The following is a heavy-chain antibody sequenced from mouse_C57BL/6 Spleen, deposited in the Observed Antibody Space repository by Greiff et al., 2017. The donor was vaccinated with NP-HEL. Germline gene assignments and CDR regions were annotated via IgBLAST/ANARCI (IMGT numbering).Heavy chain of an antibody. CDR2: IDPSDSYT. D-gene: IGHD2-4*01. V-gene: IGHV1-50*01. CDR1: GYTFTSYW. CDR3: ARTGLRRCCDD. Sequence: QVQLQQPGAELVKPGASVKLSCKASGYTFTSYWMQWVKQRPGQGLEWIGEIDPSDSYTNYNQKFKGKATLTVDTSSSTAYMQLSSLTSEDSAVYYCARTGLRRCCDDWGQGTTLTVSS. J-gene: IGHJ2*01.